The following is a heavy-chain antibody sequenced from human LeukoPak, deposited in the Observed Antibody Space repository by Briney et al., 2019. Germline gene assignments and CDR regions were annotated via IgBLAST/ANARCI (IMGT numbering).Heavy chain of an antibody. J-gene: IGHJ4*02. CDR3: ARGGNGDYALDY. Sequence: ASVKVSCKASGYTFTSYDINWVRQATGQGLEWMGWMNPNSGNTDYAQKFQGRVTMTRNTSISTAYMELSSLRSEDTAVYYCARGGNGDYALDYWGQGTLVTVSS. V-gene: IGHV1-8*01. D-gene: IGHD4-17*01. CDR1: GYTFTSYD. CDR2: MNPNSGNT.